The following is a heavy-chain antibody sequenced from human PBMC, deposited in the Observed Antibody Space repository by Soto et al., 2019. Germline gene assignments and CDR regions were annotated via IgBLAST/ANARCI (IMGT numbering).Heavy chain of an antibody. CDR2: INAGNGNT. J-gene: IGHJ6*02. Sequence: VASVKVSCKASGYTFTSYAMHWVRQAPGQRLEWMGWINAGNGNTKYSQKFQGRVTITRDTSASTAYMELSSLRSEDTAVYYCARVSVGPRGWLRLNYYYGMDVWGQGTTVTVSS. V-gene: IGHV1-3*01. CDR1: GYTFTSYA. D-gene: IGHD5-12*01. CDR3: ARVSVGPRGWLRLNYYYGMDV.